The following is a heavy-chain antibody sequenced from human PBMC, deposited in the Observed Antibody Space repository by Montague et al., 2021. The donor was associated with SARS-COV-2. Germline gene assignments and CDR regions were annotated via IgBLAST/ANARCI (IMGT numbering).Heavy chain of an antibody. D-gene: IGHD6-19*01. CDR2: IDWXXXE. V-gene: IGHV2-70*11. J-gene: IGHJ4*02. CDR3: AREYSSGVYFDY. CDR1: GFSLSTSGMC. Sequence: PALVKPTQTLTLTCTFSGFSLSTSGMCVSWIRQPPGKALEWLARIDWXXXEYYSTSLKTRLTISKDTSKDQVVLTMTNMDPVDTATYYCAREYSSGVYFDYWGQGTLVTVSS.